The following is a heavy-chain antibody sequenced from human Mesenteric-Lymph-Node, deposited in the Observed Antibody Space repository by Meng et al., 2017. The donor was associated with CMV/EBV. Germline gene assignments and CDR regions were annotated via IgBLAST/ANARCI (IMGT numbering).Heavy chain of an antibody. D-gene: IGHD3-3*01. J-gene: IGHJ4*02. Sequence: ASVKVSCKASGYPLSNYGISWVRQAPGQGLEWMGWISAYNGNTNYAQKSQGRVTMTTDTSTSTAYMELITLRSDDTAVYYCARDPGYDFWSGDPFDYWGQGTLVTVSS. CDR3: ARDPGYDFWSGDPFDY. CDR1: GYPLSNYG. CDR2: ISAYNGNT. V-gene: IGHV1-18*01.